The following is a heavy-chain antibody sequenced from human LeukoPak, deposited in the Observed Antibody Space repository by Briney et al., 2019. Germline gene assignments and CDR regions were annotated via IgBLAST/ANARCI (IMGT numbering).Heavy chain of an antibody. V-gene: IGHV1-18*01. CDR2: ISAYNGNT. J-gene: IGHJ4*02. CDR3: AREGGGSGSYDY. D-gene: IGHD1-26*01. CDR1: GYTFTSYG. Sequence: ASVKVSCKASGYTFTSYGISWVRQAPGQGLEWMGWISAYNGNTNYAQKFQGRVTMTRDMSTSTVYMELSSLRSEDTAVYYCAREGGGSGSYDYWGQGTLVTVSS.